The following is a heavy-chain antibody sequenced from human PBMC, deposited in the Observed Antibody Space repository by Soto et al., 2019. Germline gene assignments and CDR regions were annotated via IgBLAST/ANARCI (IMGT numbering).Heavy chain of an antibody. CDR1: GFTFSSYA. CDR3: ASSGYDKSAYFDY. J-gene: IGHJ4*02. V-gene: IGHV3-30-3*01. CDR2: ISYDGSNK. Sequence: QVQLVESGGGVVQPGRSLRLSCAASGFTFSSYAMHWVRQAPGKGLEWVAVISYDGSNKYYADSVKGRFTISRDNSKNTRYLQMNSLRADDTAVYYFASSGYDKSAYFDYWGQGTLVTVSS. D-gene: IGHD5-12*01.